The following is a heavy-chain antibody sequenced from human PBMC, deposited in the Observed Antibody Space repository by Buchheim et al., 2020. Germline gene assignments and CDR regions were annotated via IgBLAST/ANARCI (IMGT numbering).Heavy chain of an antibody. CDR1: GFTFSSYS. J-gene: IGHJ6*02. CDR2: ISYDGREK. D-gene: IGHD2/OR15-2a*01. V-gene: IGHV3-30*04. Sequence: QVQLVESGGGVVQPGKSLRLSCAASGFTFSSYSMHWVRQAPGKGLEWVAVISYDGREKYYAESVKGRFTISRDNSKNTLYVQMNTLRVEDTAVFYCARGRGAAGFYFGMDVWGQGTT. CDR3: ARGRGAAGFYFGMDV.